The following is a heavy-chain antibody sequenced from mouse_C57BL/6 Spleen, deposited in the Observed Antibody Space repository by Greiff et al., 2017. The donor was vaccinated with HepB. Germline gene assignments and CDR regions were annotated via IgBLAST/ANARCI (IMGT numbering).Heavy chain of an antibody. CDR3: ARDNDGAWFAY. J-gene: IGHJ3*01. V-gene: IGHV3-6*01. CDR1: GYSITSGYY. Sequence: EVQLQQSGPGLVKPSQSLSLTCSVTGYSITSGYYWNWIRQFPGNKLEWMGYISYDGSNNYNPSLKNRISITRDTSKNQFFLKLNSVTTEDTATYDCARDNDGAWFAYWGQGTLVTVSA. D-gene: IGHD2-12*01. CDR2: ISYDGSN.